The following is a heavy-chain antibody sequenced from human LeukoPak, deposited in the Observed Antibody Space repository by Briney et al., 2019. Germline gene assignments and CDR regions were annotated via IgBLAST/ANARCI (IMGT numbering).Heavy chain of an antibody. V-gene: IGHV3-48*03. Sequence: GGSLRLSCAASGFTFSSYEMNWVRQAPGKGLEWISYISSGGSTIYYADSVKGRFTISRDNAKNSLYLQMNSLRAEDTGVHFCAREASGHNRFDSWGQGTLVTVSS. D-gene: IGHD5-24*01. CDR3: AREASGHNRFDS. CDR1: GFTFSSYE. J-gene: IGHJ4*02. CDR2: ISSGGSTI.